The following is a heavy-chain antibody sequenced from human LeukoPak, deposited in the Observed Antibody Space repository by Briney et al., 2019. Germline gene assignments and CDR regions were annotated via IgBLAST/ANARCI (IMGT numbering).Heavy chain of an antibody. Sequence: GASVKVSCKASGGTFSSYAISWVRQAPGQGLEWMGGIIPIFGTANYAQKLQGRVTMTTDTSTSTAYMELRSLRSDDTAVYYCAREGQLGYYFDYWGQGTLVTVSS. CDR1: GGTFSSYA. V-gene: IGHV1-69*05. CDR2: IIPIFGTA. CDR3: AREGQLGYYFDY. D-gene: IGHD6-13*01. J-gene: IGHJ4*02.